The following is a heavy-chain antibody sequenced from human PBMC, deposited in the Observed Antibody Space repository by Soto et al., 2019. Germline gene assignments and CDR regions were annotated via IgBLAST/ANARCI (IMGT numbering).Heavy chain of an antibody. CDR3: AKGSSTTNFSYCDY. Sequence: EVQLVESGGGLEQPGRSLRLSCAASGFTFDDYAMHWVRQAPGKGLEWVSSISWNSGNIGYADSVKCRFTISRDNAKNSLYLQMNSLRPEDTALYYCAKGSSTTNFSYCDYWGQGTLVTVSS. D-gene: IGHD2-2*01. CDR1: GFTFDDYA. J-gene: IGHJ4*02. V-gene: IGHV3-9*01. CDR2: ISWNSGNI.